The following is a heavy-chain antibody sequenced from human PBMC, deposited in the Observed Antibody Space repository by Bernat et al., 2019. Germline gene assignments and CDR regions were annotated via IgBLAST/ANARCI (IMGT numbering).Heavy chain of an antibody. CDR1: GFAFNSYI. Sequence: EVQLLESGGGLVQPGGSLRLSCAASGFAFNSYIMSWVRQAPGKGLEWVSIISGSGGSTSYADYVKGRISISTDNSKHTVFLQMNNLRAEDTAVYYCVKGVRIEVAGNFDYWGQGTLVTVSS. V-gene: IGHV3-23*01. CDR3: VKGVRIEVAGNFDY. CDR2: ISGSGGST. D-gene: IGHD6-19*01. J-gene: IGHJ4*02.